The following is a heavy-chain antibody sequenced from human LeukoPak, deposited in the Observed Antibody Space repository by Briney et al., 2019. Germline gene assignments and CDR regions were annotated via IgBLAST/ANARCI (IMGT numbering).Heavy chain of an antibody. CDR3: AKVLDTAMVNDYYGMDV. CDR1: GFTFSSYG. CDR2: ISYDGSNK. Sequence: GGSLRLSCAASGFTFSSYGMHWVRQAPGKGLEWVAVISYDGSNKYYADSVKGRFTISRDNSKNTLYLQMNSLRAEDTAVYYCAKVLDTAMVNDYYGMDVWGQGTTVTVSS. J-gene: IGHJ6*02. D-gene: IGHD5-18*01. V-gene: IGHV3-30*18.